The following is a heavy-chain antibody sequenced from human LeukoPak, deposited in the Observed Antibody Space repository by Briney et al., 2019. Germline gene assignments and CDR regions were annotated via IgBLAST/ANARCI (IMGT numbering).Heavy chain of an antibody. V-gene: IGHV1-18*01. CDR2: ISAYNGNT. CDR3: ARERIAVAGEYYYYGMDV. D-gene: IGHD6-19*01. J-gene: IGHJ6*02. Sequence: ASVKVSCRASGYTFTSYGISWVRQAPGQGLERMGWISAYNGNTNYAQKLQGRVTMTTDTSTSTAYMELRSLRSDDTAVYYCARERIAVAGEYYYYGMDVWGQGTTVTVSS. CDR1: GYTFTSYG.